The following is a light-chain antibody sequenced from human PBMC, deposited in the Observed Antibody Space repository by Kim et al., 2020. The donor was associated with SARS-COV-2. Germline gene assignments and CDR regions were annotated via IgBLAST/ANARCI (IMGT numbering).Light chain of an antibody. Sequence: GQKVTSSCSGSSSNIGKNYVSGYQKCPGTAPKLLIYDNDKRAAGIPDRFFGSKSGTSATLGITGLQTGDEADYYCGAWDNSLSAGIFGGGTQLTVL. V-gene: IGLV1-51*01. J-gene: IGLJ2*01. CDR1: SSNIGKNY. CDR3: GAWDNSLSAGI. CDR2: DND.